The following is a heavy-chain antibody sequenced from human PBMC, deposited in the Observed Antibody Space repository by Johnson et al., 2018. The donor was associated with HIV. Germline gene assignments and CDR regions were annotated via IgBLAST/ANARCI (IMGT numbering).Heavy chain of an antibody. D-gene: IGHD3-16*01. CDR1: GFTFSSYG. V-gene: IGHV3-NL1*01. CDR2: ITWNGGSP. J-gene: IGHJ3*02. Sequence: QVQLVESGGGVVQPGGSLRLSCAASGFTFSSYGMHWVRQAPGKGLEWVSGITWNGGSPGYADSVKGRFTISRDNPKNTFYLQMNSLRAEDTAIYYCAKDWADQDSFDIWGQGTMVTVSS. CDR3: AKDWADQDSFDI.